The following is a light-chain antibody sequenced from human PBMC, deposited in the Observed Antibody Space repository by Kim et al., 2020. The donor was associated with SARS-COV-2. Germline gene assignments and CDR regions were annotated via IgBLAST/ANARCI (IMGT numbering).Light chain of an antibody. V-gene: IGLV3-19*02. CDR3: NSWDSSGNHWV. CDR2: GKN. Sequence: VLTQDPAVSVALGQTVRITCQGDSLRSYYASWYQQKPGQAPVRVIYGKNNRPSGIPDRFSGSSSGNTASLTITGAQAEDEADYYCNSWDSSGNHWVFGGGTQLTVL. CDR1: SLRSYY. J-gene: IGLJ3*02.